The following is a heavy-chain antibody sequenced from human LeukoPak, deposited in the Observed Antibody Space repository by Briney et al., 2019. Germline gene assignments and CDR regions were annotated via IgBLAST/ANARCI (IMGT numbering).Heavy chain of an antibody. CDR3: ASSKYSSSWYVVMDV. Sequence: PETLSLTCAVYGGSFSGYYWSWIRQPPGKGLEWIGEINHSGSTNHNPSLKSRVTISVDTSKNQFSLKLSSVTAADTAVYYCASSKYSSSWYVVMDVWGKGTTVTISS. CDR2: INHSGST. CDR1: GGSFSGYY. V-gene: IGHV4-34*01. D-gene: IGHD6-13*01. J-gene: IGHJ6*03.